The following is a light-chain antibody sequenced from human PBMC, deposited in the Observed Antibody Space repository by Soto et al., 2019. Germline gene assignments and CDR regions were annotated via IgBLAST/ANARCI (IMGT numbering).Light chain of an antibody. V-gene: IGKV3-20*01. CDR2: GAS. CDR3: QQYGSSLPVT. Sequence: DIVFTQSPGTLSLSPGERATLSCRASQSVSSSCLGWYQQKPGQAPRLLIYGASTRATGIPDRFSGSGSGTDFTLTISRLEPEDFAVYYCQQYGSSLPVTFGQGTRLEI. J-gene: IGKJ5*01. CDR1: QSVSSSC.